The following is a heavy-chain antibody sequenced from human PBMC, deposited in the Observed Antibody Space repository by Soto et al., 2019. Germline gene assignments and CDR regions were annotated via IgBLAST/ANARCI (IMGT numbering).Heavy chain of an antibody. V-gene: IGHV3-48*03. Sequence: PGGSLRLSCAASGFTFSTYEFNWVRQAPGRGLEWISYISVSGNIIKYAESVKGRFTISRDNAENSLHLHMSNLRVDDTALYFCVRDTMRASAAASLDYWGQGTQGTVSS. J-gene: IGHJ4*02. CDR1: GFTFSTYE. CDR2: ISVSGNII. D-gene: IGHD1-1*01. CDR3: VRDTMRASAAASLDY.